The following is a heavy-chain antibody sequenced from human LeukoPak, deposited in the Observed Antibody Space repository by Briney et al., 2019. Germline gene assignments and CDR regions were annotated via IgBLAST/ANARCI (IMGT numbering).Heavy chain of an antibody. CDR2: IYTSGST. V-gene: IGHV4-4*09. CDR1: GGSISGYY. Sequence: PSETLSLTCTVSGGSISGYYWSWIRQPPGKGLEWIGYIYTSGSTNYNPSLKSRVTISVDTSKNQFSLKLSSVTAADTAVYYCARQRNYYYYMDVWGKGTTVTVSS. CDR3: ARQRNYYYYMDV. J-gene: IGHJ6*03.